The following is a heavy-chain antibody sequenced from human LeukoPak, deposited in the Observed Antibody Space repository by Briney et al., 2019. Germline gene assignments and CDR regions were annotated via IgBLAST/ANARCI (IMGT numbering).Heavy chain of an antibody. J-gene: IGHJ5*02. CDR1: GFTFSSYA. CDR3: ARDLGTHCSSTSCYEYNWFDP. CDR2: ISSSSSYT. D-gene: IGHD2-2*01. V-gene: IGHV3-11*05. Sequence: GGSLRLSCAASGFTFSSYAMSWIRQAPGKGLEWVSYISSSSSYTNYADSVKGRFTISRDNAKNSLYLQMNSLRAEDTAVYYCARDLGTHCSSTSCYEYNWFDPWGQGTLVTVSS.